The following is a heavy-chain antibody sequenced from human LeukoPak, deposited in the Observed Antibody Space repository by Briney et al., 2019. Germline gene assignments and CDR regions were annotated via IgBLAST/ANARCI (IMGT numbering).Heavy chain of an antibody. Sequence: GGSLRLSCAASGFTFSSYWMHWVRQAPGKGLVWVPRINSDGSSTSYADSVKGRFTISRDNAKNTLYLQMNSLRAEDTAVYYCARVVRDGYNEAFDIWGQGTMVTVSS. D-gene: IGHD5-24*01. CDR1: GFTFSSYW. CDR3: ARVVRDGYNEAFDI. V-gene: IGHV3-74*01. CDR2: INSDGSST. J-gene: IGHJ3*02.